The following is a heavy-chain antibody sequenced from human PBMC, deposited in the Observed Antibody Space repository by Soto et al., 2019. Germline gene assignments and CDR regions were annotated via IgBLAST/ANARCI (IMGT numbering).Heavy chain of an antibody. J-gene: IGHJ6*02. CDR1: GGTFSSYA. D-gene: IGHD5-18*01. V-gene: IGHV1-69*12. Sequence: QVQLVQSGAEVKKPGSSVKVSCKASGGTFSSYAISWVRQAPGQGLEWMGGIIPIFGTANYAQKYQGRVTTTADESTSTADMELSILRSEDTAVYYCATQGLPNYYDYGMDVWGQGTTVTVSS. CDR2: IIPIFGTA. CDR3: ATQGLPNYYDYGMDV.